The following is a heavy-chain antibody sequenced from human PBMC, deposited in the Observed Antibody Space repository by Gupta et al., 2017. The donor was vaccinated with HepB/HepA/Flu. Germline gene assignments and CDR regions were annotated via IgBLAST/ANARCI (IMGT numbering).Heavy chain of an antibody. Sequence: QVQLVESGGGVVQPGRSLRLSCAASGFTFSRYGMPWVRQAPGKGLEWVAVISYDGSNKYYADSVKGRFTISRDNSKNTLYLQMNSLRAEDTAVYYCAISNYGDYAFDYWGQGTLVTVSS. J-gene: IGHJ4*02. V-gene: IGHV3-30*03. CDR3: AISNYGDYAFDY. CDR2: ISYDGSNK. D-gene: IGHD4-17*01. CDR1: GFTFSRYG.